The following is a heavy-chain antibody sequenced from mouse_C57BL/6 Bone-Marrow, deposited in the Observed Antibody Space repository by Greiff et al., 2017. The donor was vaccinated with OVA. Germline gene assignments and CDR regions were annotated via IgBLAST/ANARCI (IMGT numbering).Heavy chain of an antibody. CDR3: VSIYYYASSYDYYAMDY. V-gene: IGHV1-55*01. CDR1: GYTFTSYW. J-gene: IGHJ4*01. Sequence: QVQLQQPGAELVKPGASVKMSCKASGYTFTSYWITWVKQRPGQGLEWIGDIYPGSGSTNYNEKFKSKATLTVDTSSSTAYMQLSSLTSEDSAVYYCVSIYYYASSYDYYAMDYWGQGTSVTVSS. CDR2: IYPGSGST. D-gene: IGHD1-1*01.